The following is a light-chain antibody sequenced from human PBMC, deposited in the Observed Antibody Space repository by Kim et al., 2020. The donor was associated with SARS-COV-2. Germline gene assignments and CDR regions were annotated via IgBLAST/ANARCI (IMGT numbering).Light chain of an antibody. CDR2: STS. CDR1: NSNIGKNY. CDR3: AAWDDSLSGVV. V-gene: IGLV1-47*02. J-gene: IGLJ3*02. Sequence: QSVLTQAPSASGTPGQRVTLSCSGSNSNIGKNYVYWYQQFPGAAPKLLIYSTSHRPAGVPDRFSGSKSGTSASLAISGLRSDDEADYYCAAWDDSLSGVVFGGGTKVTVL.